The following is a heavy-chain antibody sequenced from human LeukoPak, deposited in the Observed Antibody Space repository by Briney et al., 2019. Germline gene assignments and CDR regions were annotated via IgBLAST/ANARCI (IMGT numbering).Heavy chain of an antibody. V-gene: IGHV3-53*01. CDR2: IYSRGAT. J-gene: IGHJ4*02. Sequence: GGSLRLSCAASGFSVSNNYMSWVRQAPGKGLEGVSVIYSRGATYYADSVKGRFTISRDNSKNTLYLQMNSLRVEDTAVYYCARAAYTAAFDYWGQGTLVTVSS. D-gene: IGHD3-16*01. CDR1: GFSVSNNY. CDR3: ARAAYTAAFDY.